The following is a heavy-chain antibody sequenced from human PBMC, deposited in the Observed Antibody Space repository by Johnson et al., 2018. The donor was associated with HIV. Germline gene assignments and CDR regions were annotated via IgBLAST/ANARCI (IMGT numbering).Heavy chain of an antibody. CDR3: AKGSGFYAAFDI. CDR1: GFTFSNYW. V-gene: IGHV3-30*02. CDR2: IRYDGTNE. Sequence: QVQLVESGGGLAQPGESLRLSCAASGFTFSNYWMSWVRLAPGKGLEWVSFIRYDGTNEYYSNSVKGRFTISRDNSRNTLYLQMNSLRIEDTALYYCAKGSGFYAAFDIWGQGTMVTVSS. D-gene: IGHD3-22*01. J-gene: IGHJ3*02.